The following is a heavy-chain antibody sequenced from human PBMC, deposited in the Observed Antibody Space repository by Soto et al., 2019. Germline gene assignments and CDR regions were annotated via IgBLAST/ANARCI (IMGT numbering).Heavy chain of an antibody. CDR2: TSGSGIST. Sequence: GGSLRLSCAASGFTFSNYAMSWARQAPGKGLEWVSGTSGSGISTYYADSVKGRFTISRDNAKNSLYLQMNSLRAEDTAVYYCASFVVPAAMPFYMDVWGKGTTVTVSS. V-gene: IGHV3-23*01. CDR3: ASFVVPAAMPFYMDV. D-gene: IGHD2-2*01. CDR1: GFTFSNYA. J-gene: IGHJ6*03.